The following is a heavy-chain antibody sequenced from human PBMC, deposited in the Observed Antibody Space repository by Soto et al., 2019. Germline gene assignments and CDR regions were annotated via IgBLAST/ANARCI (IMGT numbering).Heavy chain of an antibody. Sequence: QVQLVESGGGVVQPGRSLRLACAASGFSFSNYGLHWVRQGPGKGREWVAFISSDGSNKDYTDALKGRLTISRDNSKNTLSLQMTSLSADDTAVYYCAKDRHSSGWWYFDNWGQGTLVTVSS. D-gene: IGHD6-19*01. CDR3: AKDRHSSGWWYFDN. CDR2: ISSDGSNK. CDR1: GFSFSNYG. J-gene: IGHJ4*02. V-gene: IGHV3-30*18.